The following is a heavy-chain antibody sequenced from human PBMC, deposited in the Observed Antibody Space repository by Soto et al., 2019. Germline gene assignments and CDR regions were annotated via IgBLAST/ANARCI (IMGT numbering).Heavy chain of an antibody. J-gene: IGHJ4*02. D-gene: IGHD6-19*01. CDR2: ISNDGSKK. V-gene: IGHV3-30*18. CDR3: AKDRHTSGWYGFDY. CDR1: GFTFSHFG. Sequence: QVQLVESGGGVVQPGRSPRLSCAASGFTFSHFGMHWVRQAPGKGLEWVALISNDGSKKYYADSVKGRFTISRDKSTNTLYLQMNSLRAEDTAVFYCAKDRHTSGWYGFDYWGQGTLVTVSS.